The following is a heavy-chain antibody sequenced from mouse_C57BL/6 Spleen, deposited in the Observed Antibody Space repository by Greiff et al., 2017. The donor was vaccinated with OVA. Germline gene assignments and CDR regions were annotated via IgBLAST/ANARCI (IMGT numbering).Heavy chain of an antibody. Sequence: VQLQQPGAELVRPGSSVKLSCKASGYTFTSYWMDWVKQRPGQGLEWIGNIYPSDSETHYNQKFKDKSTLTVDKSSSTAYMQLSSLTSEDSAVYYCARTYDYDDWDFDVWGKGTTVTVSS. CDR3: ARTYDYDDWDFDV. V-gene: IGHV1-61*01. J-gene: IGHJ1*03. D-gene: IGHD2-4*01. CDR1: GYTFTSYW. CDR2: IYPSDSET.